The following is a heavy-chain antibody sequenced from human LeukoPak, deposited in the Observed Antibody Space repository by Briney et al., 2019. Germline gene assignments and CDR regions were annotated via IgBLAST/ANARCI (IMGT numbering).Heavy chain of an antibody. Sequence: SETLSLTCTVSGGSISSYYWSWIRQPPGKGLEWIGYIYYSGSTNYNPSIKSRVTISVDTSKNQFSLELSSVTAADTAVYYCARAVDTAMVFFDYWGQGTLVTVSS. V-gene: IGHV4-59*01. D-gene: IGHD5-18*01. CDR1: GGSISSYY. CDR3: ARAVDTAMVFFDY. J-gene: IGHJ4*02. CDR2: IYYSGST.